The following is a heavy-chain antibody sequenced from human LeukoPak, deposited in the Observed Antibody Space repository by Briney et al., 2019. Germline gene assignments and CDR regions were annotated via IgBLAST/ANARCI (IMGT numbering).Heavy chain of an antibody. CDR1: GFTFSSYA. CDR2: ISASGGRT. V-gene: IGHV3-23*01. CDR3: AKVLLKGVGATYFDY. D-gene: IGHD1-26*01. Sequence: GGSLRLSCAASGFTFSSYAMSWVRQAPGKGLEWVSVISASGGRTSYADSVKGRFTVSRDNSKNTLYLQMNSLRAEDTAVYYCAKVLLKGVGATYFDYWGQGTLVTVSS. J-gene: IGHJ4*02.